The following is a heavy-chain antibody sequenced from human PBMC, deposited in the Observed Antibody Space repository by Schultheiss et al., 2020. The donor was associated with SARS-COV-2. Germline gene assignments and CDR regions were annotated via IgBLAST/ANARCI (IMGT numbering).Heavy chain of an antibody. Sequence: SETLSLTCAVYGGSFSGYYWSWIRQPPGKGLEWIGEINHSGSTNYNPSLKSRVTISVDTSKNQFSLKLSSVTAADTAVYYCARVGPTMSGGSYLFPADAFDIWGQGTMVTVSS. CDR2: INHSGST. CDR3: ARVGPTMSGGSYLFPADAFDI. CDR1: GGSFSGYY. J-gene: IGHJ3*02. D-gene: IGHD1-26*01. V-gene: IGHV4-34*01.